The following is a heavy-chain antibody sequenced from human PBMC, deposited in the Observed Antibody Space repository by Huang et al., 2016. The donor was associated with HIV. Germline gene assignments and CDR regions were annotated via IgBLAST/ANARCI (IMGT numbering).Heavy chain of an antibody. J-gene: IGHJ4*02. Sequence: QLQLQEWGPRLVKPSETLSLTCTVAGGAISSSTYYWSWIRPPPGKGLEWIGNSYYSGNTIYKPSRKSRVTISVDTSKNQFALKLTSLTAADTAVYYCAKSFQTAAGQYYFEYWGQGTLVTVSS. V-gene: IGHV4-39*01. D-gene: IGHD6-13*01. CDR3: AKSFQTAAGQYYFEY. CDR2: SYYSGNT. CDR1: GGAISSSTYY.